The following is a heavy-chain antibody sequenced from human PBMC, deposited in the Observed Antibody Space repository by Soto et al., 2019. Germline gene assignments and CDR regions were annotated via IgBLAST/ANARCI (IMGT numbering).Heavy chain of an antibody. J-gene: IGHJ4*02. CDR2: IHWNDDN. Sequence: QITLEETGPTLVKPTQTLTLTCTFSGFSLTTGRVGVGWIRQPPGKALEWLAVIHWNDDNHYSPSLKSRLTITKNTSKNQVVLTLTNMDPVDTATYYCTHRLVGSGQGYWGQGTLVTVSS. CDR1: GFSLTTGRVG. CDR3: THRLVGSGQGY. D-gene: IGHD2-15*01. V-gene: IGHV2-5*01.